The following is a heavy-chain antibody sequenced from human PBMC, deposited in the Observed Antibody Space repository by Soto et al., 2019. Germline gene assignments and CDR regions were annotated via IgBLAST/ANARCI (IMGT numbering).Heavy chain of an antibody. V-gene: IGHV4-34*01. D-gene: IGHD2-2*01. CDR3: ARGRGKYRSTICFATLYYWYCCMDY. Sequence: SETLSLTCAVYGGPFSDYYWSWIRQPPGKGLEWVGEINHRGTTTNYNPSLKSRVTISVDTSKNQFSLKLSSVTDADTATYYCARGRGKYRSTICFATLYYWYCCMDYWGQGTTVTVSS. J-gene: IGHJ6*02. CDR1: GGPFSDYY. CDR2: INHRGTTT.